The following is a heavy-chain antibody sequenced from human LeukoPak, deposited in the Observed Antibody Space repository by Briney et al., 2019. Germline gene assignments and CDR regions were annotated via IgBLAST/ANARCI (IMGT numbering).Heavy chain of an antibody. CDR2: ISSSGSTI. V-gene: IGHV3-48*03. CDR1: GFTFRSYE. D-gene: IGHD5-24*01. J-gene: IGHJ4*02. CDR3: ARGDGYNAFDY. Sequence: GGTLRLSCSASGFTFRSYEMNWVRQAPGKGLEWVSYISSSGSTIYYADSVKGRFTISRDNAKNSLYLQMNSLRAEDTAVYYCARGDGYNAFDYWGQGTLVTVSS.